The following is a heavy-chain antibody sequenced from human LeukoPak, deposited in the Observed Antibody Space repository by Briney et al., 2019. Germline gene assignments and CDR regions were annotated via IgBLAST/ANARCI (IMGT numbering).Heavy chain of an antibody. J-gene: IGHJ4*02. D-gene: IGHD3-22*01. V-gene: IGHV4-59*01. CDR2: TYYSGNT. CDR1: GGPMSSYY. Sequence: PSETLSLTCTVSGGPMSSYYRSWIRQPPGKGLEWIGYTYYSGNTNCNPSLKSRVTISVDTSKNQFSLKVSSVTAADTAVYYCARVFHDSSGYPFDYWGQGTLVTVSS. CDR3: ARVFHDSSGYPFDY.